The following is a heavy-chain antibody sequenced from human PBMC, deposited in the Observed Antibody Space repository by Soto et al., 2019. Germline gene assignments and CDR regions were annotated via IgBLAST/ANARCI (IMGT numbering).Heavy chain of an antibody. Sequence: SETLSLTCTVSDVSTSNFFWKWIRQPPGKGLEWIGNIHYSGTTYYNPSLKSRVTISLDRSKNQCSLKLSSVTAADTAVYYCARVPDYWGQGTLVTVSS. CDR2: IHYSGTT. CDR1: DVSTSNFF. J-gene: IGHJ4*02. CDR3: ARVPDY. V-gene: IGHV4-59*12.